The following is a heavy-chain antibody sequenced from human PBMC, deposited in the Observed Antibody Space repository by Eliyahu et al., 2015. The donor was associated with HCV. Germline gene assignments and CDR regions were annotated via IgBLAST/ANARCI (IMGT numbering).Heavy chain of an antibody. CDR3: ARERDDNDGFDY. CDR1: GYNFTDYF. D-gene: IGHD5-24*01. V-gene: IGHV1-2*04. CDR2: ISPNLGDT. J-gene: IGHJ4*02. Sequence: QVQLVQSGAEMKKPGASLMVSCTTSGYNFTDYFIHWVRQAPGQGLEWMGWISPNLGDTKYAQKFQGWVTMTRDTSISTAYMELTRLTSDDAAIYFCARERDDNDGFDYWGQGTLVTVSS.